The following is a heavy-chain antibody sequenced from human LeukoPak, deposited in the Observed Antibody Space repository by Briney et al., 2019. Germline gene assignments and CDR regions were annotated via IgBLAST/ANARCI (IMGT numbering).Heavy chain of an antibody. J-gene: IGHJ4*02. CDR1: GFTFSSYA. CDR3: ATPHYYDASGYYYGFDY. D-gene: IGHD3-22*01. Sequence: GGSLRLSCAASGFTFSSYAMHWVRQAPGKGLEWVAVISYDGSNKYYADSVKGRFTISRDNSNNTLYLQMSSLRAEDTAVYYCATPHYYDASGYYYGFDYWGQGTLVTVSS. CDR2: ISYDGSNK. V-gene: IGHV3-30-3*01.